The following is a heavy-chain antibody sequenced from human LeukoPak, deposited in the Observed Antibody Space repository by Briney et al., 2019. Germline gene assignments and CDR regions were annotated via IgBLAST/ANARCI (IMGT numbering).Heavy chain of an antibody. Sequence: GGSLRLSCAASGFSVSGNYMSWVRQAPGKGLEWVSFIHTSGSTFYADSVKGRFTISRDNSKNTLYLQMNSLRAEDTAMYYCARGYCSGGSCSKFDYWGQGTLVTVSS. D-gene: IGHD2-15*01. CDR1: GFSVSGNY. CDR2: IHTSGST. V-gene: IGHV3-53*01. J-gene: IGHJ4*02. CDR3: ARGYCSGGSCSKFDY.